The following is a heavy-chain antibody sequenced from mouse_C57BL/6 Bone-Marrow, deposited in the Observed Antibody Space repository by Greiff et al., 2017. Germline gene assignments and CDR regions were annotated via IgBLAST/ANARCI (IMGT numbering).Heavy chain of an antibody. V-gene: IGHV5-15*01. Sequence: EVQLVESGGGLVQPGGSLKLSCAASGFTFSDYGMAWVRQAPRKGPEWVAFISNLAYRIYYADTVTGRFTSSRENAKNTLYLEMSSLRSEDTAMYYCARHAYYSNYGFAYWGQGTLVTVSA. CDR2: ISNLAYRI. CDR1: GFTFSDYG. J-gene: IGHJ3*01. CDR3: ARHAYYSNYGFAY. D-gene: IGHD2-5*01.